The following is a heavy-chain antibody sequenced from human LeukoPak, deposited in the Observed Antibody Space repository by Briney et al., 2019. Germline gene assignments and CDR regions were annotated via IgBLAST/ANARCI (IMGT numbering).Heavy chain of an antibody. CDR1: GFTFSSYA. J-gene: IGHJ4*02. CDR3: AKDRDYDSSGYYHFDY. CDR2: ISYDGSNK. Sequence: PGGSLRLSCAASGFTFSSYAMHWVRQAPGKGLEWVAVISYDGSNKYYADSVKGRFTISRDDSKNTLYLQMNSLRAEDTAVYYCAKDRDYDSSGYYHFDYWGQGTLVTVSS. D-gene: IGHD3-22*01. V-gene: IGHV3-30-3*01.